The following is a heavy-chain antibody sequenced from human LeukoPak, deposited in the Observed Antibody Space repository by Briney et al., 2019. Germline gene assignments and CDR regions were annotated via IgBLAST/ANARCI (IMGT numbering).Heavy chain of an antibody. CDR1: GGSISSYY. V-gene: IGHV4-4*07. Sequence: SETLSLTCTVSGGSISSYYWSWIRQPAGKGLEWIGRIYTSGSTNYNASLKSRVSMSVDTSKNQFSLKLSSVTAADTAVYYCARDPRYDFWSGLPPYYYYMDVWGKGTTVTVSS. J-gene: IGHJ6*03. CDR3: ARDPRYDFWSGLPPYYYYMDV. CDR2: IYTSGST. D-gene: IGHD3-3*01.